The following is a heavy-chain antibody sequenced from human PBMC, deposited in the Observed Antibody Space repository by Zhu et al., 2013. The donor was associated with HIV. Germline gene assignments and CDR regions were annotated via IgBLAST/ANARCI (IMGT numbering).Heavy chain of an antibody. CDR3: ARGPGRFLEWLSNRIAAAGNYYFDY. V-gene: IGHV4-34*01. J-gene: IGHJ4*02. CDR1: GGSFSGYY. Sequence: QVQLQQWGAGLLKPSETLSLTCAVYGGSFSGYYWSWIRQPPGKGLEWIGEINHSGSTNYNPSLKSRVTISVDTSKNQFSLKLSSVTAADTAVYYCARGPGRFLEWLSNRIAAAGNYYFDYWGQGTLVTVSS. D-gene: IGHD3-3*01. CDR2: INHSGST.